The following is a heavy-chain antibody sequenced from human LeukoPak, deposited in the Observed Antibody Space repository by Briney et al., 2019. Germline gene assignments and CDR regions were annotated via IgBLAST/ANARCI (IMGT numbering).Heavy chain of an antibody. J-gene: IGHJ6*03. Sequence: PGGSLRLSCAASGFTFSSYGMHWVRQAPGKGLEWVAFIRYDGSNKYYADSVKGRFTISRDNSKNTLYLQMNSLRAEDTAVYYCAKVRGSGSYYNPRVLGYMDVWGKGTTVTISS. CDR3: AKVRGSGSYYNPRVLGYMDV. V-gene: IGHV3-30*02. CDR2: IRYDGSNK. CDR1: GFTFSSYG. D-gene: IGHD3-10*01.